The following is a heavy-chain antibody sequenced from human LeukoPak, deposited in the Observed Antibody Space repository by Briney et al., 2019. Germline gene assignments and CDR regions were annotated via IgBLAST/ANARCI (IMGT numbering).Heavy chain of an antibody. Sequence: ASVKVSCKASGYTFSGYYMHWVRQAPGQGLEWMGRINPNSGGTNYAQKFQGRVTMTRDTSISTAYMELSRLRSDYTAVYYCARDGSGTIHNYWGQGTLVTVSS. CDR1: GYTFSGYY. CDR2: INPNSGGT. V-gene: IGHV1-2*06. J-gene: IGHJ4*02. D-gene: IGHD2-2*01. CDR3: ARDGSGTIHNY.